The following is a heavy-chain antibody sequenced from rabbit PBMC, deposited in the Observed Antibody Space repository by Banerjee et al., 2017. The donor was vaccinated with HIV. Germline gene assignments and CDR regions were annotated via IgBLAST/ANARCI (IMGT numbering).Heavy chain of an antibody. CDR1: GFSFSSDYY. D-gene: IGHD4-1*01. CDR3: ARDLAGVTGWNFGL. Sequence: QQLVESGGDLVKPGASLTLTCTASGFSFSSDYYMCWVRQAPGKGLEWIACVDAENSGGTWYANWATGRFTISKTSSTAVTLQMTSLAAADTATYFCARDLAGVTGWNFGLWGPGTLVT. J-gene: IGHJ4*01. V-gene: IGHV1S40*01. CDR2: VDAENSGGT.